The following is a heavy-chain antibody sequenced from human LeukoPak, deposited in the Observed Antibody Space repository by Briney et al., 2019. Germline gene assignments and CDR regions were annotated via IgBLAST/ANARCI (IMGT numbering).Heavy chain of an antibody. Sequence: GGSLRLSCAASGFTFSSYWMSWVRQAPGKGLEWVANIKQDGSEKYYVDSVKGRFTISRDNAKNSLYLQMNSLRAEDTAVYYCARDLSPNYGDYSDYWGQGTLVTVSS. J-gene: IGHJ4*02. CDR3: ARDLSPNYGDYSDY. V-gene: IGHV3-7*01. CDR2: IKQDGSEK. D-gene: IGHD4-17*01. CDR1: GFTFSSYW.